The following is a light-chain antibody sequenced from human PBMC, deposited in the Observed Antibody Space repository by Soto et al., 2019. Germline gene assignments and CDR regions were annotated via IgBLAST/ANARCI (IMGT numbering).Light chain of an antibody. CDR1: QSVTSSY. V-gene: IGKV3-20*01. CDR3: QQYGTSPET. CDR2: DAS. J-gene: IGKJ1*01. Sequence: EIVLTQSPGTLSLSPGERATLSCRASQSVTSSYLAWYQQKPGQAPRLLIYDASIKATDIPDRFSGSGSGTDFTLIITRLAPEDVAVYYCQQYGTSPETFGQGTRVEVK.